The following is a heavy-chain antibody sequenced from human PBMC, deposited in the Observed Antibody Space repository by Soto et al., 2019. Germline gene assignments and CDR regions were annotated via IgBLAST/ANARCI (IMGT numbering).Heavy chain of an antibody. CDR1: GGSFSGYY. J-gene: IGHJ5*02. Sequence: QVQLQQWGAGLLKPSETLSLTCAVYGGSFSGYYWSWIRQPPGKGLEWIGEINHSGSTNYNPSLKSRVTISVDTSKNQFSLKLSSVTAADTAGYYCARERYSSSWNNRNWSDPWGQGTLVTVSS. V-gene: IGHV4-34*01. CDR3: ARERYSSSWNNRNWSDP. D-gene: IGHD6-13*01. CDR2: INHSGST.